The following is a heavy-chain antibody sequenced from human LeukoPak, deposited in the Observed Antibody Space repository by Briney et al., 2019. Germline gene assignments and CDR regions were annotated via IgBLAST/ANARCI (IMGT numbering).Heavy chain of an antibody. J-gene: IGHJ6*03. Sequence: GASVKVSCKASGYTFTSYGISWVRQAPGQGLEWMGWISAYNGNTNYAQKLQGRVTMTTDTSTSTAYMELRSLRSDDTAVYYCAREAWDIVVVPAAIGHYYYYMDVWGKGTTATVSS. CDR1: GYTFTSYG. V-gene: IGHV1-18*01. D-gene: IGHD2-2*01. CDR3: AREAWDIVVVPAAIGHYYYYMDV. CDR2: ISAYNGNT.